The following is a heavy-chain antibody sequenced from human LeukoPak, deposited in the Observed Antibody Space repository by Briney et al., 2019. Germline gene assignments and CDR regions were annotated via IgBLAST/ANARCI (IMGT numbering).Heavy chain of an antibody. V-gene: IGHV3-21*01. Sequence: KSGGSLRLSCAASGFTFSSYSMNWVRQAPGKGLEWVSSISSSSSYIYYADSVKGRFTISRDNAKNSLYLQMNSLRAEDTAVYYCARESPGVRESDYWGQGTLVTVSS. CDR1: GFTFSSYS. J-gene: IGHJ4*02. CDR2: ISSSSSYI. D-gene: IGHD3-10*01. CDR3: ARESPGVRESDY.